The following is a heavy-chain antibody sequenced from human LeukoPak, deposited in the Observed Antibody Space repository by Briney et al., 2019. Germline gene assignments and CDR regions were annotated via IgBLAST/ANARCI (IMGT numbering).Heavy chain of an antibody. CDR1: GGSISSYY. J-gene: IGHJ4*02. Sequence: PSETLSLTCTVSGGSISSYYWSWIRQPPGKGLEWIGEINHSGSTNYNPSLKSRVTISVDTSKNQFSLKLSSVTAADTAVYYCAREGYDFWSGYVDYWGQGTLVTVSS. CDR3: AREGYDFWSGYVDY. V-gene: IGHV4-34*01. D-gene: IGHD3-3*01. CDR2: INHSGST.